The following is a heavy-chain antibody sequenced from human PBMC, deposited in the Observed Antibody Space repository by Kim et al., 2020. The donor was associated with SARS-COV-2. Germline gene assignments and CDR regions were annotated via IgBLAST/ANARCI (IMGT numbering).Heavy chain of an antibody. CDR2: IYYSGST. D-gene: IGHD3-16*01. J-gene: IGHJ3*02. V-gene: IGHV4-39*01. CDR3: ARQNGMISPAYYDYVWGSPYDAFDI. Sequence: SETLSLTCTVSGGSISSSSYYWGWIRQPPGKGLEWIGSIYYSGSTYYNPSLKSRVTISVDTSKNQFSLKLSSVTAADTAVYYCARQNGMISPAYYDYVWGSPYDAFDIWGQGTMVTVSS. CDR1: GGSISSSSYY.